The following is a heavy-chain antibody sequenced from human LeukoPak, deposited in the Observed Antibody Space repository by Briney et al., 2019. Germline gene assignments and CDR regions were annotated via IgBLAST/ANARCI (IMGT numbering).Heavy chain of an antibody. J-gene: IGHJ3*02. D-gene: IGHD3-22*01. CDR2: IYHSGST. CDR1: GGSISSGGYY. Sequence: SETLSLTCTVSGGSISSGGYYWSWIRQPPGKGLEWIGHIYHSGSTYYNPSLKSRVTISVDTSKNQFSLKLSSVTAADTAVYYCAPRGWLLDDAFDIWGQGTMVTVSS. CDR3: APRGWLLDDAFDI. V-gene: IGHV4-30-2*01.